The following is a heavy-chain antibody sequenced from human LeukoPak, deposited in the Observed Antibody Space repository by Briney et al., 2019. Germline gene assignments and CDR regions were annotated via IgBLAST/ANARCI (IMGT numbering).Heavy chain of an antibody. Sequence: SETLSLTCTVSGGSISSSSYYWGWIRQPPGKGLEWIGSIYYSGSTYYNPSLKSRVTISVDTSKNQFSLKLSSVTAADTAVYYCARLSIGNRAAFDIWGQGTMVTVSS. CDR2: IYYSGST. CDR3: ARLSIGNRAAFDI. V-gene: IGHV4-39*01. J-gene: IGHJ3*02. CDR1: GGSISSSSYY. D-gene: IGHD1-14*01.